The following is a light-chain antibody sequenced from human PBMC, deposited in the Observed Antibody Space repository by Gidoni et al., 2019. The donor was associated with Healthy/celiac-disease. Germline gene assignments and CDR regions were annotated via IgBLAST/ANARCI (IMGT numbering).Light chain of an antibody. J-gene: IGKJ1*01. CDR1: QSISSW. CDR3: QQYNSYRT. CDR2: YAS. Sequence: DIQMTKSPSTLYASVGDRVTITCRASQSISSWLAWYQQKPGKAPKLLIYYASSLESGVPSRFSGSGSGTEFTLTISSLQPDDFATYYCQQYNSYRTFXQXTKVDIK. V-gene: IGKV1-5*01.